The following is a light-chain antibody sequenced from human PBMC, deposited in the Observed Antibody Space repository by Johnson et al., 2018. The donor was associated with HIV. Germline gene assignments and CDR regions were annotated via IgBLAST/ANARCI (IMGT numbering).Light chain of an antibody. J-gene: IGLJ1*01. CDR2: ENN. CDR1: SSNIENNY. V-gene: IGLV1-51*02. CDR3: GTWDSSLSAYV. Sequence: QSVLTQPPSVSATPGQKVTISCSGSSSNIENNYVSWYQQLPETAPKLLIYENNKRPSGIPDRFSGSKSGTSATLSVTALQPGDEADYFCGTWDSSLSAYVFGTGTKVTVL.